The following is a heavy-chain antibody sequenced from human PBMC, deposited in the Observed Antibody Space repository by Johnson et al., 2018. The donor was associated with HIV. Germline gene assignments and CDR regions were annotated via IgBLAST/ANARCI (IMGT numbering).Heavy chain of an antibody. CDR3: AKGMEQWMLLGGFHS. D-gene: IGHD2-8*01. J-gene: IGHJ3*02. CDR2: IYSGGST. V-gene: IGHV3-53*01. Sequence: MQLVESGGGVVQPGKSLRLSCAASGFTVISNYMTWVRQIPGKGLEWVSVIYSGGSTYYADSVEGRFTISRDDSKNMLYLQMNSLRAEDTAVYYCAKGMEQWMLLGGFHSWGQGTMVSVSS. CDR1: GFTVISNY.